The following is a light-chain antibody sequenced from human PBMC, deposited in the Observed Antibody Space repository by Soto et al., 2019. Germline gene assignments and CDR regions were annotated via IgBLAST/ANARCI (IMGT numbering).Light chain of an antibody. J-gene: IGKJ1*01. Sequence: DIVMTQSPASLALSLCESSTINCKSSQSVLYSANDENYLAWYQQKPGQPPKLLIYWASTRESGVPDRFSGSGSRTDFTLTISSLQAEDVAVYYCQQYYTTPWAFGQGTKVDI. CDR1: QSVLYSANDENY. CDR3: QQYYTTPWA. V-gene: IGKV4-1*01. CDR2: WAS.